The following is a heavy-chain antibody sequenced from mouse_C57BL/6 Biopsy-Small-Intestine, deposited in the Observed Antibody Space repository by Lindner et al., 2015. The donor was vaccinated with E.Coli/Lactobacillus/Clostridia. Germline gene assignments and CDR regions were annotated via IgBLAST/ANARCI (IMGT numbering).Heavy chain of an antibody. Sequence: SVKVSCKASGYTFNSYAISWVRQAPGQGLEWVGSINSYTYHTNYPQHLQGRVTVTTDISTSTAYMELRSLRSDDTAIYYCAREPRYSGTYYSFDYWGQGTPVTVSS. CDR3: AREPRYSGTYYSFDY. D-gene: IGHD2-12*01. CDR1: GYTFNSYA. CDR2: INSYTYHT. V-gene: IGHV1-4*01. J-gene: IGHJ4*01.